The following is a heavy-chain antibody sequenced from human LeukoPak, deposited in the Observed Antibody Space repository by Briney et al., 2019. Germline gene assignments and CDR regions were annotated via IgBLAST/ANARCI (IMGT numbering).Heavy chain of an antibody. CDR3: VLGHYGGLFDN. CDR2: LSNDETNK. CDR1: GFTFTRYD. J-gene: IGHJ4*02. D-gene: IGHD4-23*01. V-gene: IGHV3-30*04. Sequence: GGSLRLSCAASGFTFTRYDMHWVRQAPGKGLEWVAVLSNDETNKDYGNSVKGRFTIARDNSKNTLYLQMNSLRVEDTAVYYCVLGHYGGLFDNWGQGALVTVSS.